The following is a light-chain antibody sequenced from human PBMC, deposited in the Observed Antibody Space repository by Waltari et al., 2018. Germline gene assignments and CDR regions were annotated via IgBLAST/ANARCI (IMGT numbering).Light chain of an antibody. J-gene: IGLJ2*01. CDR1: SSDVGAFDY. CDR3: CSFTSGSSLR. CDR2: DVN. Sequence: QSALTQPASVSGSPGQSIAISCTGSSSDVGAFDYVSWYQQHPGKVPKLIIYDVNKRPSAVSHRFSGSKSRSTASLTISGLQPEDEADYYCCSFTSGSSLRFGGGTKLTVL. V-gene: IGLV2-14*03.